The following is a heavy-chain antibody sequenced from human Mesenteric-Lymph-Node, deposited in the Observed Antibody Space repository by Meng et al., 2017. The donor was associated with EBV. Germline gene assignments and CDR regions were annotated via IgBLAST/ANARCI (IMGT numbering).Heavy chain of an antibody. CDR2: MSGISGST. Sequence: EVRLLESGGGLVQPGGSLRVSCAASGFTFRSYAMNWVRQAPGKGLEWVSAMSGISGSTHYADSVKGRFTISRDNSKNTLYLQMTSLRADDTAVYYCARWTSSEVLDYWGQVTLGTVSS. CDR1: GFTFRSYA. D-gene: IGHD2-2*01. CDR3: ARWTSSEVLDY. J-gene: IGHJ4*02. V-gene: IGHV3-23*01.